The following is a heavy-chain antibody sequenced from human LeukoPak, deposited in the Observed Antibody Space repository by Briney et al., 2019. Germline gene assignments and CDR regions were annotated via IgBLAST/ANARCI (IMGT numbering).Heavy chain of an antibody. D-gene: IGHD5-18*01. V-gene: IGHV3-21*01. J-gene: IGHJ3*02. Sequence: PGGSLRLSCVTSGFTFSSHWMSWVRQAPGKGLEWVSSISSSSSYIYYADSVKGRFTISRDNAKNSLYLQMNSLRAEDTAVYYCAREGWRGYSYGSSAFDIWGQGTMVTVSS. CDR2: ISSSSSYI. CDR3: AREGWRGYSYGSSAFDI. CDR1: GFTFSSHW.